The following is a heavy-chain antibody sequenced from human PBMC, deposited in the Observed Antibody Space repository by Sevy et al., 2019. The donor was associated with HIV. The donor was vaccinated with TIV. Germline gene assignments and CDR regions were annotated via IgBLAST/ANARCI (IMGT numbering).Heavy chain of an antibody. CDR3: ARGGGGGWYYFDS. D-gene: IGHD6-19*01. CDR2: IISFFDMT. V-gene: IGHV1-69*13. J-gene: IGHJ4*02. CDR1: GGTISRDG. Sequence: ASVKVSCKASGGTISRDGISWVRQAPGQGLEWMGGIISFFDMTNYGQKFQGRVTISADESTSTVYMELSSLRFEGTAVYYCARGGGGGWYYFDSWGQGTLVTVSS.